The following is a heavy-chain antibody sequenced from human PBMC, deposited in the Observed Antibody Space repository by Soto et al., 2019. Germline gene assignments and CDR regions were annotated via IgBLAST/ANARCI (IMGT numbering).Heavy chain of an antibody. J-gene: IGHJ4*02. CDR3: ARNLVGVVDGVRALGY. D-gene: IGHD2-15*01. V-gene: IGHV1-3*01. Sequence: QVQLVQSGAEVKNPGASVKGSCKTSGYTFTSYTMHWVRQAPGQGLEWMGWINAGNGNTQSSQKFQDRVTISRDTSARTVYMELTGLRLEETAVYYCARNLVGVVDGVRALGYWGQGTLVTVAS. CDR2: INAGNGNT. CDR1: GYTFTSYT.